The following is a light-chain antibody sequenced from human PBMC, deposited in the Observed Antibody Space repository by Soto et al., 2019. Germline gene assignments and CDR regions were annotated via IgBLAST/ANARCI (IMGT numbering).Light chain of an antibody. CDR2: GAS. J-gene: IGKJ1*01. V-gene: IGKV1-6*01. CDR1: QDISDD. CDR3: LQHRNYPRT. Sequence: AIQMTQSPSSLSASVGDRVTITCRASQDISDDVGWYQQTPGKAPKLLISGASWLQSWVPSRFSGSGSGAAFTLTTTSLRPDDSATYYCLQHRNYPRTFGKGTKVEV.